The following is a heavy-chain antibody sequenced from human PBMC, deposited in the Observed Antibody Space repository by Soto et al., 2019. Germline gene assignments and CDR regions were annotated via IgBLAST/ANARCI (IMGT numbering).Heavy chain of an antibody. CDR2: INEDGSVK. D-gene: IGHD2-8*01. CDR1: GFTFSSYW. J-gene: IGHJ4*02. Sequence: EVQLVESGGGLVQPGGSLRLSCAASGFTFSSYWMTWVRQAPGRGLEWVANINEDGSVKGYVDSVKGRFTISRDNARNSLNLQMNSLRAEDTAVYYWARDILKGACYLDYCGQGTLVTVSS. CDR3: ARDILKGACYLDY. V-gene: IGHV3-7*01.